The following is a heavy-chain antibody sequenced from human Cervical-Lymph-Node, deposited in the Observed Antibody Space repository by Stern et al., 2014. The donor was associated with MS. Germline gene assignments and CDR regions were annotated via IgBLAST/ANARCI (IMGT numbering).Heavy chain of an antibody. J-gene: IGHJ4*02. CDR2: IWYDGSNP. V-gene: IGHV3-33*01. CDR3: ASAYSSSHYYFDY. CDR1: GFSFSRYA. Sequence: VQLVESWGGVVQPGRSLRLSCAASGFSFSRYAMHWVRQAPGKGLEWVALIWYDGSNPYYADSVTGRFTSARDNFKNTLYLQMNSLRAEDTAVYYCASAYSSSHYYFDYWGQGTLVTVSS. D-gene: IGHD6-13*01.